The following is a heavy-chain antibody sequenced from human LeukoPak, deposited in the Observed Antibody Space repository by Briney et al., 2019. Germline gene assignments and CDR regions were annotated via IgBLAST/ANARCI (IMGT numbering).Heavy chain of an antibody. CDR3: AKSIVPSLLWFGELFGPLDY. D-gene: IGHD3-10*01. CDR2: ISYDGSNK. V-gene: IGHV3-33*03. CDR1: GFTFNNFG. Sequence: GGSLRLSCAASGFTFNNFGMHWVRQAPGKGLEWVAFISYDGSNKDYADSVRGRFTISRDSSKNTLYLQMNSLRAEDTAVYYCAKSIVPSLLWFGELFGPLDYWGQGTLVTVSS. J-gene: IGHJ4*02.